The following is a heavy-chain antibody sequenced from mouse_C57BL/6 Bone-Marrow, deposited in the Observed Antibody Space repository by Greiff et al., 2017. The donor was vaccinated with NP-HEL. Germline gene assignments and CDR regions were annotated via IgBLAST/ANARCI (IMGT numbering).Heavy chain of an antibody. CDR1: GYTFTSYW. CDR3: ARGRIYYYGSSDVGDY. D-gene: IGHD1-1*01. J-gene: IGHJ4*01. CDR2: IDPSDSYT. V-gene: IGHV1-59*01. Sequence: VQLQQSGAELVRPGTSVKLSCKASGYTFTSYWMHWVKQRPGQGLEWIGVIDPSDSYTNYNQKFKGKATLTVDTSSSTAYMQLSSLTSEDSAVYYCARGRIYYYGSSDVGDYWGQGTSVTVSS.